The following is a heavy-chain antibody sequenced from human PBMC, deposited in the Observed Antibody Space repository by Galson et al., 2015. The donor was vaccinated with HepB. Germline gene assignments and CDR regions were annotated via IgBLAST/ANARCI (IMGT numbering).Heavy chain of an antibody. D-gene: IGHD3-10*01. V-gene: IGHV5-10-1*01. J-gene: IGHJ3*02. Sequence: QSGAEVKKPGESLRISCKGSGYSFTSYWISWVRQMPGKGLEWMGRIDPSDSYTNYSPSFQGHVTISADKSISTAYLQWSSLKASDTAMYYCARLARHYGSGSYQVIDAFDIWGQGTMVTVSS. CDR2: IDPSDSYT. CDR3: ARLARHYGSGSYQVIDAFDI. CDR1: GYSFTSYW.